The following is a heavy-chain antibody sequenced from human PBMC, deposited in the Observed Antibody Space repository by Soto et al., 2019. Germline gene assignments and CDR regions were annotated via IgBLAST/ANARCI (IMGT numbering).Heavy chain of an antibody. CDR3: ARETYYSYGMDV. CDR2: IYYSGST. J-gene: IGHJ6*02. Sequence: PSETLSLTCTVSGGSVGSGSDYWSWIRQPPGKGLEWIGYIYYSGSTNYNPSLKSRVTISVDTSKNQFSLKLSSVTAADTAVNYCARETYYSYGMDVWGQGTTVTVSS. V-gene: IGHV4-61*01. CDR1: GGSVGSGSDY.